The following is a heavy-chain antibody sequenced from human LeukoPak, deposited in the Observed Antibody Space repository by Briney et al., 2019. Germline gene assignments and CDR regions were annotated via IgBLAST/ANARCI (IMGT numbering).Heavy chain of an antibody. V-gene: IGHV4-59*01. CDR2: IYYSGST. CDR1: GGSISSYY. D-gene: IGHD3-3*02. J-gene: IGHJ4*02. CDR3: ARDRHLRGFDY. Sequence: SETLSLTCTVSGGSISSYYWNWIRQPPGKGLEWIGYIYYSGSTNYNPSLKSRVTISVDTSKNQFSLKLSSVTAADTAVYYCARDRHLRGFDYWGQGTLVTVSS.